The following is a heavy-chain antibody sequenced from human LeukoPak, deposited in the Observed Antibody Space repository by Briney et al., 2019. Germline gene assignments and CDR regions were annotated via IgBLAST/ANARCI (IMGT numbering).Heavy chain of an antibody. CDR3: ARGGFGPAIRDDYFDY. J-gene: IGHJ4*02. D-gene: IGHD3/OR15-3a*01. CDR2: INHSGST. CDR1: GGFLSGYY. V-gene: IGHV4-34*01. Sequence: SETLTLTCAVYGGFLSGYYWSWIRQPPGKGLEWIGEINHSGSTNYNPSLKSRVTISVDTSKNQFSLKLSSVTAADTAVYYCARGGFGPAIRDDYFDYWGQGTLVTVSS.